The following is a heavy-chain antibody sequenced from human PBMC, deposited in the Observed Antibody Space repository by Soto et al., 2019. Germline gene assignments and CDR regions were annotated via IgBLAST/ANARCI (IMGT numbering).Heavy chain of an antibody. CDR3: HLWAWTVTTNYHYGAVA. CDR1: EFTFSIYT. J-gene: IGHJ6*02. CDR2: IVSVGDDT. D-gene: IGHD1-1*01. Sequence: GGSLRLSCAASEFTFSIYTMNWVRQAPGKGLEWVASIVSVGDDTYYADSVRGRFTISRDSANHSVFLQMSSLRAEDTAVSHCHLWAWTVTTNYHYGAVALRQGTTLTVSS. V-gene: IGHV3-21*01.